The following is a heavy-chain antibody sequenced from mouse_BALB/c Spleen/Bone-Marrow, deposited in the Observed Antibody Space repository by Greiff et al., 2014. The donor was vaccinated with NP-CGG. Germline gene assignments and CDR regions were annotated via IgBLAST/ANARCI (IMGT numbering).Heavy chain of an antibody. J-gene: IGHJ3*01. Sequence: VQLQQSGAELVKPGASVKLSCTSSGFNIRDTYIHWVKQRPEQGLEWIGKIDPAKDNTEYDPKFQGKATITADTPSNTAYPQLSSLTSEDTAVYYCARGVRQLGLPFWGQGTLVTVST. D-gene: IGHD3-2*01. CDR1: GFNIRDTY. CDR2: IDPAKDNT. V-gene: IGHV14-3*02. CDR3: ARGVRQLGLPF.